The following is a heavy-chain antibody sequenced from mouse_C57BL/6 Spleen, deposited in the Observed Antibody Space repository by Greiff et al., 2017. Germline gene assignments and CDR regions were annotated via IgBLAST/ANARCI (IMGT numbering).Heavy chain of an antibody. D-gene: IGHD2-1*01. CDR3: ARFGNYPGDY. J-gene: IGHJ4*01. CDR1: GYTFTDYN. CDR2: INPNNGGT. Sequence: EVHLVESGPELVKPGASVKMSCKASGYTFTDYNMHWVKQSHGKSLEWIGYINPNNGGTSYNQKFKGKATLTVNKSSSTAYMELRSLTSEDSAVYYCARFGNYPGDYWGQGTSVTVSS. V-gene: IGHV1-22*01.